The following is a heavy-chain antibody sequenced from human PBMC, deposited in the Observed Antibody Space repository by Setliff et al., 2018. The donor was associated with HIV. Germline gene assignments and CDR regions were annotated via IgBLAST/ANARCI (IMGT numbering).Heavy chain of an antibody. J-gene: IGHJ6*03. Sequence: SETLSLTCTVSGGSISSGGYYWSWIRQHPGKGLEWIGYIYYSGSTYYNPSLKSRVTISIDTSKNQFSLKLSSVTAADTAVYYCARGLVVVTDGDYDTNYYYYYYMDVWGKGTTVTVSS. D-gene: IGHD4-17*01. V-gene: IGHV4-31*03. CDR2: IYYSGST. CDR1: GGSISSGGYY. CDR3: ARGLVVVTDGDYDTNYYYYYYMDV.